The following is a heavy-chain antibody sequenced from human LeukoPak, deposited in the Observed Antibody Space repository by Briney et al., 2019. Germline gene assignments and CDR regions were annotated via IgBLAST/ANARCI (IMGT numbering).Heavy chain of an antibody. V-gene: IGHV4-59*08. D-gene: IGHD2-15*01. CDR1: GGSISSYY. CDR3: ARHRQYCSGGSCYRPQFDY. CDR2: IYYSGST. Sequence: SETLSLTCTVAGGSISSYYWSWIRPPPGKGLEWIGYIYYSGSTNYNPSLKSRVTISVDTSKNQFSLKLSSVTAADTAVYYCARHRQYCSGGSCYRPQFDYWGQGTLVTVSS. J-gene: IGHJ4*02.